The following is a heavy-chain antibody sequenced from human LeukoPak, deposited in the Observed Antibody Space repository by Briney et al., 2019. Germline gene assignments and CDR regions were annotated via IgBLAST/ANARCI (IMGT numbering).Heavy chain of an antibody. CDR3: AKDTSDRSGYFYYFDY. Sequence: GGSLRLSCAASGFTFSIYAMSWVRQAPGKGLDWVSAIGGSDGRTYYADSVKGRFTISRDNSKNTLYLQMNSLRAEDTAVYYCAKDTSDRSGYFYYFDYWGQRTLVTVSS. CDR1: GFTFSIYA. CDR2: IGGSDGRT. J-gene: IGHJ4*02. V-gene: IGHV3-23*01. D-gene: IGHD3-22*01.